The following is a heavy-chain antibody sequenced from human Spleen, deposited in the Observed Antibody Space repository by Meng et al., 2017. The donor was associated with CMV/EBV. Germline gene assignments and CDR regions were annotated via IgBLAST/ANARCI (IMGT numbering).Heavy chain of an antibody. CDR2: INPDVSKE. Sequence: GESLKISCTASGFTFSDSWMGWVRQAPGKGLEWVAIINPDVSKEAYADSVKGRFTISRDNAKNSLYLQMNSLRADDTAVYYCARDPGWGALDIWGQGTMVTVSS. CDR3: ARDPGWGALDI. J-gene: IGHJ3*02. V-gene: IGHV3-7*01. D-gene: IGHD3-16*01. CDR1: GFTFSDSW.